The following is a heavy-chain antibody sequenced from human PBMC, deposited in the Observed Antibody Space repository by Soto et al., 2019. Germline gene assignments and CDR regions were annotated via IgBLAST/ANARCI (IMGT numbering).Heavy chain of an antibody. D-gene: IGHD2-21*02. CDR1: GLSLRTTGVG. Sequence: QITLKESGPTLVKPTQTLTLTCTVSGLSLRTTGVGVGWVRQPPGKALEWLALLYWDDDKRDSPSLKSRLTITKDTSEKQVVLTMTNMDTVDTATYYCVQSRCGGDCLQIYSSHSYYGLEVWGQGTTVTVSS. CDR3: VQSRCGGDCLQIYSSHSYYGLEV. CDR2: LYWDDDK. J-gene: IGHJ6*02. V-gene: IGHV2-5*02.